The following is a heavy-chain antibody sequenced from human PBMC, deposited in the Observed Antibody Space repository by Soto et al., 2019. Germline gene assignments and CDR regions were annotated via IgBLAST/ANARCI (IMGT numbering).Heavy chain of an antibody. CDR2: IYHSGST. Sequence: SETLSLTCAVSGGSISSGGYSWSWIRQPPGKGLEWIGYIYHSGSTYYNPSLKSRVTISVDRSKNQFSLKLNSVTAADTAVYYCAREGRDRTNYYYGMDVWGQGTTVTVSS. V-gene: IGHV4-30-2*01. D-gene: IGHD2-15*01. CDR3: AREGRDRTNYYYGMDV. CDR1: GGSISSGGYS. J-gene: IGHJ6*02.